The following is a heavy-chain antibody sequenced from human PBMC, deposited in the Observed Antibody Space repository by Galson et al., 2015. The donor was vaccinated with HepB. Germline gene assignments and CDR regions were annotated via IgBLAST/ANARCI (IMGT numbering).Heavy chain of an antibody. J-gene: IGHJ6*02. CDR1: GFTFSSYG. CDR2: ISYDGSNK. V-gene: IGHV3-30*18. Sequence: SLRLSCAASGFTFSSYGMHWVRQAPGKGLEWVAVISYDGSNKYYADSVKGRFTISRDNSKNTLYLQMNSLRAEDTAVYYCAKDDSSSWSGGYGMDVWGQGTLVTVSS. D-gene: IGHD6-13*01. CDR3: AKDDSSSWSGGYGMDV.